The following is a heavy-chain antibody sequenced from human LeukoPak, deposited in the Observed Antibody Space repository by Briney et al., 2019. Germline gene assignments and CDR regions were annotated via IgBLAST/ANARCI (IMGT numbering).Heavy chain of an antibody. CDR3: ARDGKRYSGSSGVFDP. CDR1: GFTFRNYN. Sequence: GGSLRLSCAGSGFTFRNYNMNWVRQAPGKGLEWVSYITGSSSTIYYAASVQGRFTISRDNSKNTLYLQMNSLRAEDTAVYYCARDGKRYSGSSGVFDPWGQGTLVTVSS. J-gene: IGHJ5*02. D-gene: IGHD1-26*01. CDR2: ITGSSSTI. V-gene: IGHV3-48*01.